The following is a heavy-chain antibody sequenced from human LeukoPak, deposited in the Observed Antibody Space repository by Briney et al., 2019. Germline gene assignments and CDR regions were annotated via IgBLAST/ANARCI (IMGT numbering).Heavy chain of an antibody. CDR1: GFTFSDYH. D-gene: IGHD3-22*01. V-gene: IGHV3-11*01. CDR3: ARAYYYDTSGFQP. Sequence: GGSLRLSCAASGFTFSDYHMSWIRQAPGKGLEWVSYISTSGSTIYYADSVKGRFTISRDNTKNSLYLQMNSLRAEDTAVYYCARAYYYDTSGFQPWGQGTLVTVSA. CDR2: ISTSGSTI. J-gene: IGHJ4*02.